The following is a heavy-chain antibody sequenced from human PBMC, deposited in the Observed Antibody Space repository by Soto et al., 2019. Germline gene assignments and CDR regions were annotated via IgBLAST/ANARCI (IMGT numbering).Heavy chain of an antibody. CDR1: GGTFSSYT. Sequence: QVQLVQSGAEVKKPGSSVKVSCKASGGTFSSYTISWVRQAPGQGLEWMGRIIPILGMANYAQKFQGRLTITADKSTSTAYMELNSLSSEDTDVYYCALRQGDYCSGCSCPDDPFEIWGQGKMVTV. D-gene: IGHD2-15*01. J-gene: IGHJ3*02. CDR3: ALRQGDYCSGCSCPDDPFEI. V-gene: IGHV1-69*02. CDR2: IIPILGMA.